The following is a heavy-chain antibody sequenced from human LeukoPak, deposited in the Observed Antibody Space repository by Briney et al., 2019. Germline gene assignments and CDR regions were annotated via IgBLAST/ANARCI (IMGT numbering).Heavy chain of an antibody. CDR1: GLTFSSYG. CDR3: ARGYSSSWLGYFDY. Sequence: PGRSLRLSCEASGLTFSSYGIHWVRQAPGNGLEWVAVVSSDGSIKYNADSVKGRFTISRDTSKNTVYLQMNSLGAEDTAFYYCARGYSSSWLGYFDYWGQGTLVTVSS. D-gene: IGHD6-13*01. CDR2: VSSDGSIK. V-gene: IGHV3-30*03. J-gene: IGHJ4*02.